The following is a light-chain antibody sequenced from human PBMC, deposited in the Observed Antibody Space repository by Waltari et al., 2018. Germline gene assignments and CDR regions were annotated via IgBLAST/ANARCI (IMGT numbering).Light chain of an antibody. Sequence: EIILMQSPATLSLFPGDRATLSCRASQSLNTRLAWYQQSPGQPPRLLMYDASKRATGIPDRFSGGGSGTDFTLTISSLEPEDVAVYFCQQETAWSWTFGQGTKVEIK. V-gene: IGKV3D-15*02. CDR3: QQETAWSWT. CDR1: QSLNTR. J-gene: IGKJ1*01. CDR2: DAS.